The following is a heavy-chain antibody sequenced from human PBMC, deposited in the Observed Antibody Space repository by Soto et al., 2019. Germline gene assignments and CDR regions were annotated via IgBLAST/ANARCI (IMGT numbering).Heavy chain of an antibody. Sequence: GASVKVSCKASGYTVTGYYMHWVRQAPGQGLEWMGWINPNSGGTNYAQKFQGRVTMTRDTSISTAYMELSRLRSDDTAVYYCARDTGPLRYGSGSYYMYWGQGTLVTVSS. CDR3: ARDTGPLRYGSGSYYMY. D-gene: IGHD3-10*01. CDR2: INPNSGGT. V-gene: IGHV1-2*02. CDR1: GYTVTGYY. J-gene: IGHJ4*02.